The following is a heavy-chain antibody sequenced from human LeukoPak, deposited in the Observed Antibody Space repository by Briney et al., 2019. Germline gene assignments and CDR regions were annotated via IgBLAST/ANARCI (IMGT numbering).Heavy chain of an antibody. V-gene: IGHV1-69*05. CDR1: GGTFSSYA. CDR2: IIPIFGTA. Sequence: SVKVSCKASGGTFSSYAISWVRQAPGQGLEWMGGIIPIFGTANYAQKFQGRVTITTDESTSTAYMELSSLSSEDTAVYYCARVRGTYDRNWFDPWGQGTLVTVSS. D-gene: IGHD3-10*01. J-gene: IGHJ5*02. CDR3: ARVRGTYDRNWFDP.